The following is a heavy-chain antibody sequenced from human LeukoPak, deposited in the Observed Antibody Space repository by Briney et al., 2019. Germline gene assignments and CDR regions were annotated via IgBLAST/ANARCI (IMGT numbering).Heavy chain of an antibody. CDR1: GFTFSSYA. CDR3: AKPSSNYDFWSGYTN. D-gene: IGHD3-3*01. V-gene: IGHV3-23*01. Sequence: VSLRLSCAASGFTFSSYAMSWVRQAPGKGLEWVSAISGSGGSTYYADSVKGRFTISRDNSKNTLYLQMNSLRAEDTAVYYCAKPSSNYDFWSGYTNWGQGTLVTVSS. J-gene: IGHJ4*02. CDR2: ISGSGGST.